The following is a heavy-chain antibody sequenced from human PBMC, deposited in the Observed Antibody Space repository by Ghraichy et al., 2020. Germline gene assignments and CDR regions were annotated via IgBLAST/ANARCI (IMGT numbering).Heavy chain of an antibody. V-gene: IGHV3-48*02. CDR3: ARDQTVMDYYYGMDV. Sequence: LSLTCAASGFTFSSYSMNWVRQAPGKGLEWVSYISSSSSTIYYADSVKGRFTISRDNAKNSLYLQMNSLRDEDTAVYYCARDQTVMDYYYGMDVWGQGTTVTVSS. J-gene: IGHJ6*02. CDR1: GFTFSSYS. D-gene: IGHD4-17*01. CDR2: ISSSSSTI.